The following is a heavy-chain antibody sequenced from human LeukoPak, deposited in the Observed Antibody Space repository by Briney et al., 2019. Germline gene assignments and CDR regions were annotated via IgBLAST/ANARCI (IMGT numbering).Heavy chain of an antibody. D-gene: IGHD3-16*02. Sequence: PGGSLRLSCAASGFTFSSYGMHWVRQAPGKGLEWVAVTWYDGSNKYYADSVKGRFTISRDNSKNTLYLQMNSLRAEDTAVYYCARDDYVWGSYPGGFDYWGQGTLVTVSS. CDR1: GFTFSSYG. CDR3: ARDDYVWGSYPGGFDY. J-gene: IGHJ4*02. V-gene: IGHV3-33*01. CDR2: TWYDGSNK.